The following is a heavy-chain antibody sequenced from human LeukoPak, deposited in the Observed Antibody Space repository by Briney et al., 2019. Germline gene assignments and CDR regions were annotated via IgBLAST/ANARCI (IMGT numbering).Heavy chain of an antibody. CDR1: GGSISSGSYY. V-gene: IGHV4-61*02. CDR2: IYTSGST. D-gene: IGHD3-10*01. Sequence: PSETLSLTCTVSGGSISSGSYYWSWIRQPAGKGLEWIGRIYTSGSTNYNPSLKSRVTMSVDTSKNQFSLKLSSVTAADTAVYYCARDWVRGHRGYYMDVWGKGTTVTISS. CDR3: ARDWVRGHRGYYMDV. J-gene: IGHJ6*03.